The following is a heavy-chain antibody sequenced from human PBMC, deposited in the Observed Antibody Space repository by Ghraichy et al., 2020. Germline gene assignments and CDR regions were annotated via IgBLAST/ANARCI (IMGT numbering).Heavy chain of an antibody. CDR1: GFTFSSYF. Sequence: ETLSLTCAASGFTFSSYFMSWVRQAPGKGLEWVSGISNSGGSTYYADSVKGRFTVSRDNSKNTLYLQMNSLRAEDTAVYYCAKRGAPSNYYYMDVWGKGTTVTVSS. CDR3: AKRGAPSNYYYMDV. V-gene: IGHV3-23*01. J-gene: IGHJ6*03. CDR2: ISNSGGST. D-gene: IGHD3-16*01.